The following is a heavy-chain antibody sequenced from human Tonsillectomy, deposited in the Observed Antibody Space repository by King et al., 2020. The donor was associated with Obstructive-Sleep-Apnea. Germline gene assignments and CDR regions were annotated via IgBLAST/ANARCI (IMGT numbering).Heavy chain of an antibody. D-gene: IGHD5-12*01. CDR3: ARGSGWLRSSFYFDY. J-gene: IGHJ4*02. CDR1: GFTFSSYA. CDR2: ISYDGNNK. V-gene: IGHV3-30-3*01. Sequence: VQLVESGGGVVQPGRSLRLSCAASGFTFSSYAMHLVRQAPGKGLEWVAVISYDGNNKYYADSVEGRFTISRDNSKSTVSLQMNSLRAEDTAVYYCARGSGWLRSSFYFDYWGQGTLVTVSS.